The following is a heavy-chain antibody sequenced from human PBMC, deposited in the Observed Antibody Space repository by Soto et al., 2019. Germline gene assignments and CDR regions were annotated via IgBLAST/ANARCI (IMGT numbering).Heavy chain of an antibody. CDR2: IYYSGST. CDR1: GDSFSSGGYF. D-gene: IGHD3-10*01. J-gene: IGHJ4*02. Sequence: PSETLSLTCTVSGDSFSSGGYFWSWSRQPPGKGLEWIGYIYYSGSTYYNPSLKSRVTISVDTSKNQFSLKLDSVTAADTAVYFCARGSVIYYAFDCWRQGTLVTVSS. CDR3: ARGSVIYYAFDC. V-gene: IGHV4-31*03.